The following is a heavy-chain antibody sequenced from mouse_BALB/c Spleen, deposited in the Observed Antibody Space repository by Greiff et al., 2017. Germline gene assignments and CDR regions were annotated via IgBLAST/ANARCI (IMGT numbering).Heavy chain of an antibody. CDR2: IWAGGST. CDR3: ARDYYGSSYGAMDY. CDR1: GFSLTSYG. V-gene: IGHV2-9*02. D-gene: IGHD1-1*01. J-gene: IGHJ4*01. Sequence: VQVVESGPGLVAPSQSLSITCTVSGFSLTSYGVHWVRQPPGKGLEWLGVIWAGGSTNYNSALMSRLSISKDNSKSQVFLKMNSLQTDDTAMYYCARDYYGSSYGAMDYWGQGTSVTVSS.